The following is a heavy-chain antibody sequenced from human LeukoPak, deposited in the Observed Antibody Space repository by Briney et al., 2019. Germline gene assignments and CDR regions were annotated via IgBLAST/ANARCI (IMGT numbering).Heavy chain of an antibody. CDR1: LYSLTSYW. CDR2: IDPSDSYT. Sequence: PGESLRISCKGSLYSLTSYWISWVRQMSGKGPEWMGRIDPSDSYTNYSPSFQGHVTISADKSISTAYLQWSSLKASDTAMYYCARQVGATRYDYWGQGTLVTVSS. V-gene: IGHV5-10-1*01. CDR3: ARQVGATRYDY. D-gene: IGHD1-26*01. J-gene: IGHJ4*02.